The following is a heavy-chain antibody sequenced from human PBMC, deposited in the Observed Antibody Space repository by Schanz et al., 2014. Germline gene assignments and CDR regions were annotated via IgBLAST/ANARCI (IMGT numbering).Heavy chain of an antibody. CDR2: ITAYNGDT. CDR3: ATLDYADSVS. J-gene: IGHJ5*02. V-gene: IGHV1-18*01. CDR1: GYTFTDYG. D-gene: IGHD4-17*01. Sequence: QVQVVQSGAEVKKPGASVKVSCKASGYTFTDYGVIWVRQAPGQGLEWMGWITAYNGDTNYALKLQGRVTLTTDTSTSTAYMELNSLNSDDTAVYYCATLDYADSVSWGQGTLXTVSS.